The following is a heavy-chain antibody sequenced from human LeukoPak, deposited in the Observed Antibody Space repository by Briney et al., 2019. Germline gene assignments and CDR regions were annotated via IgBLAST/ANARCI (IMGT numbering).Heavy chain of an antibody. J-gene: IGHJ4*02. D-gene: IGHD2-15*01. Sequence: PSETLSLTCTVSGNSISSGDNYWSWIRQPAGKGLEWIGYIYYSGSTNYNPSLKSRVTISVDTSKNQFSLKLSSVTAADTAVYYCARGRYCSGGSCHYFDYWGQGTLVTVSS. CDR1: GNSISSGDNY. CDR2: IYYSGST. V-gene: IGHV4-61*10. CDR3: ARGRYCSGGSCHYFDY.